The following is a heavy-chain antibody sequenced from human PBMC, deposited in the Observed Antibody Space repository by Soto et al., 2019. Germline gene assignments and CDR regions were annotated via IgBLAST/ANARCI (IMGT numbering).Heavy chain of an antibody. V-gene: IGHV3-74*01. CDR3: ARESYGSGYYGMDV. CDR1: GFTFSSYW. D-gene: IGHD3-10*01. CDR2: INSDGSST. Sequence: EVQLVESGGGLVQPGGSLRLSCAASGFTFSSYWMHWVRQAPGKGLVWVSRINSDGSSTSYADSVKGRFTISRDNAKNKLYRQMNSLRAEDTAVYYCARESYGSGYYGMDVWGQGTTVTVSS. J-gene: IGHJ6*02.